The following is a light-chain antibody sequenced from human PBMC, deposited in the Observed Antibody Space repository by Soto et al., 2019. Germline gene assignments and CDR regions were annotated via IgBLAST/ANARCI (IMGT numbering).Light chain of an antibody. V-gene: IGLV2-14*01. CDR1: SSDVGGYNY. J-gene: IGLJ1*01. Sequence: QSALTQPASVSGSPGQSITISCTGTSSDVGGYNYVSWYQQHPGKAPKLMIYDVSNRPSGVSNRFSGSKSGNTASLTISGHQAEDEDDYYCSSYTNSSTLVVFGTGTKVTVL. CDR3: SSYTNSSTLVV. CDR2: DVS.